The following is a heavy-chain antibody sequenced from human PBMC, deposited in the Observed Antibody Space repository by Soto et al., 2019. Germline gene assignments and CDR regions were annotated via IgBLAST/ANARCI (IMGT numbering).Heavy chain of an antibody. V-gene: IGHV4-4*02. CDR2: IYHTEST. CDR3: ARYHFGYFAN. J-gene: IGHJ4*02. Sequence: VGRNTGKGLEWIGEIYHTESTNYAPSLKSRVTISLDKSKNQFSLRLKYANAAETALYYCARYHFGYFANWGQG. D-gene: IGHD3-10*01.